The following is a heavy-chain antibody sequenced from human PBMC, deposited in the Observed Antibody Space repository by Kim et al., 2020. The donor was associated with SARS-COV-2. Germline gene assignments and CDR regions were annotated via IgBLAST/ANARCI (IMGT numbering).Heavy chain of an antibody. Sequence: ADYVKGRFTISRDNSKNTLYLQMNSLRAEDTAVYYCARDESLGELLPFDYWGQGTLVTVSS. D-gene: IGHD1-26*01. CDR3: ARDESLGELLPFDY. J-gene: IGHJ4*02. V-gene: IGHV3-30*07.